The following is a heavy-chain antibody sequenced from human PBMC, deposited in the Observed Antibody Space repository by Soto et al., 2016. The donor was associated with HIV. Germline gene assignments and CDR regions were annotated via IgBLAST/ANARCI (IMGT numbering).Heavy chain of an antibody. D-gene: IGHD3-9*01. CDR1: GFTFSDYV. Sequence: VQVVESGGGVVQPGRSLRLSCAASGFTFSDYVMHWVRQAPGKGLEWVAVIWYDGSNKYYADSVKGRFIISRDNSKNTLYLQMNSLRAEDTAVYYCAREGYDILTGYSVFGTGTQYFDYWGQGTLVTVSS. J-gene: IGHJ4*02. V-gene: IGHV3-33*01. CDR2: IWYDGSNK. CDR3: AREGYDILTGYSVFGTGTQYFDY.